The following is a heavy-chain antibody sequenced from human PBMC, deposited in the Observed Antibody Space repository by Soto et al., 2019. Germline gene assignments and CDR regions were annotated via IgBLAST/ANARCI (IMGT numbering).Heavy chain of an antibody. CDR3: ARDRLFNGASFDP. J-gene: IGHJ5*02. CDR1: GFTFSSYG. V-gene: IGHV3-33*01. Sequence: QVQLVESGGGVVQPGRSLRLSCAASGFTFSSYGMHWVGQAPGKGLEWVAVIWYDGSNKYYADSVKGRFTISRDNSKNTLYLQMNSLRAEDTAVYYCARDRLFNGASFDPWGQGTLVTVSS. CDR2: IWYDGSNK. D-gene: IGHD2-21*01.